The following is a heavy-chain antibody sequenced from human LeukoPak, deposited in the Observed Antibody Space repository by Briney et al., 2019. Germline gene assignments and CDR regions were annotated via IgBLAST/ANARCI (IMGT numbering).Heavy chain of an antibody. V-gene: IGHV4-31*03. J-gene: IGHJ6*02. CDR1: GGSISSAGYY. CDR2: IYYSGST. D-gene: IGHD3-10*01. CDR3: ARAYSTIEDGSGISGNSYYGMDV. Sequence: PSETLSLTCTVSGGSISSAGYYWSWIRQHPGKGLEWIGYIYYSGSTYYNPSLKSRVTISADTSKNQFSLKLSSVTAADTAVYYCARAYSTIEDGSGISGNSYYGMDVWGQGTTVTVSS.